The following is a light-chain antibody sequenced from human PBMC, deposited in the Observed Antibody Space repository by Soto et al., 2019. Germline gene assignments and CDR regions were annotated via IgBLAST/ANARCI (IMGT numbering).Light chain of an antibody. Sequence: EVVLTQSPATLSLSPGERATLSCRASQSVSSTYLAWYQQQPGQAPRLPMSGTSNRATGTPDRFSGSGSGTDFTLTISRLEPEDFAVYYCQQYGSPPITFGQGTRLEIK. CDR1: QSVSSTY. CDR2: GTS. V-gene: IGKV3-20*01. J-gene: IGKJ5*01. CDR3: QQYGSPPIT.